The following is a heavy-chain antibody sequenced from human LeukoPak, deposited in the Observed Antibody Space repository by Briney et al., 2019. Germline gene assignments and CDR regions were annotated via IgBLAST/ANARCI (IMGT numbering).Heavy chain of an antibody. Sequence: RGSLRLSCVVSGFTFTNYVVHWVRQAPGTGLEWVTLVSSDGGIKYYADSVKGRFSVSRDISKNTLYLQMNSLRVDDTAVYYCARDSETTPIHVLGYWGQGTLVTVSS. D-gene: IGHD2-15*01. V-gene: IGHV3-30-3*01. CDR3: ARDSETTPIHVLGY. CDR2: VSSDGGIK. J-gene: IGHJ4*02. CDR1: GFTFTNYV.